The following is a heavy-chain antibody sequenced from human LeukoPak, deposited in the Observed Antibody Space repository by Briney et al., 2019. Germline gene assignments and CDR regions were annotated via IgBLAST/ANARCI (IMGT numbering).Heavy chain of an antibody. CDR2: IYYSGST. Sequence: SETLPLTCTVSGGSISSYYWSWIRQAPGKGLEWIGYIYYSGSTNYNPSLKSRVTIPVDTSKNQFSLQLSSVTAADTAVYYCTTQERIYDVLTAYYNPKYFFDHWSQGTLVTVSS. V-gene: IGHV4-59*08. CDR3: TTQERIYDVLTAYYNPKYFFDH. D-gene: IGHD3-9*01. CDR1: GGSISSYY. J-gene: IGHJ4*02.